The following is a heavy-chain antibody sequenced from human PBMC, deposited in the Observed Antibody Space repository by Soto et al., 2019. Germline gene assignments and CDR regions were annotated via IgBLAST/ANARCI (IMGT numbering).Heavy chain of an antibody. CDR1: GYTFNSYG. CDR2: ISGYNGKT. Sequence: QVQLVQSGAEVKKPGASVKVSCKASGYTFNSYGIGWVRQAPGQGLEWMGWISGYNGKTYYAQKLQGRVTMTTDSSTSTSYIELRSLTSYDTAVYYCAQEATTILSGFDSWGQGTLVTFSS. V-gene: IGHV1-18*01. CDR3: AQEATTILSGFDS. J-gene: IGHJ5*01. D-gene: IGHD5-12*01.